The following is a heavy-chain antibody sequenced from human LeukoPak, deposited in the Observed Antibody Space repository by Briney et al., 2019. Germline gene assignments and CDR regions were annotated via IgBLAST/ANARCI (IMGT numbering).Heavy chain of an antibody. V-gene: IGHV3-7*01. CDR1: VFTFSIYW. J-gene: IGHJ3*02. CDR3: ARDATTHTMGWYDDAFDI. CDR2: IKQDGSEK. Sequence: PGGSLRLSRAASVFTFSIYWMSWVRQAPGKGLEWVANIKQDGSEKYYVDSVKGRFTISRDNAEKSLYLQMNSLRAEDTAVYYCARDATTHTMGWYDDAFDIWGHGTMVTVSS. D-gene: IGHD6-19*01.